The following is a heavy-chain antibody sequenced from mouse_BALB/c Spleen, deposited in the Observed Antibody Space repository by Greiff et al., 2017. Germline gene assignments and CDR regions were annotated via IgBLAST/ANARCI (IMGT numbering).Heavy chain of an antibody. J-gene: IGHJ1*01. Sequence: QVQLKQSGPGLVAPSQSLSITCTVSGFSLTSYGVHWVRQPPGKGLEWLGVIWAGGSTNYNSALMSRLSISKDNSKSQVFLKMNSLQTDDTAMYYCARDQHYGSSYEYFDVWGAGTTVTVSS. V-gene: IGHV2-9*02. CDR1: GFSLTSYG. D-gene: IGHD1-1*01. CDR2: IWAGGST. CDR3: ARDQHYGSSYEYFDV.